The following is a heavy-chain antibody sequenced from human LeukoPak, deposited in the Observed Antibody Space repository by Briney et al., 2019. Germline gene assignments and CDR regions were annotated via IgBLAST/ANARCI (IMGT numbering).Heavy chain of an antibody. V-gene: IGHV3-23*01. D-gene: IGHD4-11*01. Sequence: GGSLRLSCAASRFTFSSYAMAWVRQAPGKGLVWVTVIGGSGGCAYYADSVRGRFTISTDNSKNTLYRQMHSLRAEDTAVYYCAKCHSDYIFDYWGQGTLVTVSS. CDR2: IGGSGGCA. J-gene: IGHJ4*02. CDR3: AKCHSDYIFDY. CDR1: RFTFSSYA.